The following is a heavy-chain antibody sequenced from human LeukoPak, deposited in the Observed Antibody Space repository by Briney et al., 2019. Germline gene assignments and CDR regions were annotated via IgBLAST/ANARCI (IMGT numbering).Heavy chain of an antibody. CDR2: IYYSGST. CDR1: GGSIRSYY. Sequence: SETLSLTCTVSGGSIRSYYWSWIRQPPGKGLEWIGYIYYSGSTNYNPSLKSRVTISVDTSKNQFSLKLSSVTAADTAVYYCARDGHYYDSSGYYRYFDYWGQGTLVTVSS. J-gene: IGHJ4*02. D-gene: IGHD3-22*01. CDR3: ARDGHYYDSSGYYRYFDY. V-gene: IGHV4-59*01.